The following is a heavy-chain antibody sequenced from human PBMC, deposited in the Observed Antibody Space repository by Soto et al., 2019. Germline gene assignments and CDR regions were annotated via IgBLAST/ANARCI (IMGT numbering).Heavy chain of an antibody. V-gene: IGHV4-30-4*01. Sequence: SETLSLTCTVSGGSISSGDYYWSWIRQPPGKGLEWIGYIYYSGSTYYNPSPKSRVTISVDTSKNQFSLKLSSVTAADTAVYYCARVGGYSYGLDYWGQGTLVTVSS. CDR3: ARVGGYSYGLDY. J-gene: IGHJ4*02. D-gene: IGHD5-18*01. CDR1: GGSISSGDYY. CDR2: IYYSGST.